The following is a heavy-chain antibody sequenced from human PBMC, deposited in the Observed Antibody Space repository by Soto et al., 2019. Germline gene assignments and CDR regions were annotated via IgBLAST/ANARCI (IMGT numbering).Heavy chain of an antibody. J-gene: IGHJ6*02. Sequence: SETLSLTCSVSGDSVSSYYWSWIRQPPGKGLEWIGYVYYDGSTNYNPSLETRVTISIDTSKNQVSLKLNSVTAADTAVYHCARGRRSPTLYYRLAVWGQGTTVTVSS. CDR2: VYYDGST. CDR3: ARGRRSPTLYYRLAV. D-gene: IGHD3-3*01. V-gene: IGHV4-59*02. CDR1: GDSVSSYY.